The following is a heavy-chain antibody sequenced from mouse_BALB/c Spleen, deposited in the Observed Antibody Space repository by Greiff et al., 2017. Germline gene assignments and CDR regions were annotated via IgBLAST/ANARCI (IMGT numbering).Heavy chain of an antibody. V-gene: IGHV3-2*02. CDR3: ARGDGNYWYFDV. CDR1: GYSITSDYA. D-gene: IGHD2-1*01. CDR2: ISYSGST. Sequence: EVQLQESGPGLVKPSQSLSLTCTVTGYSITSDYAWTWIRQFPGNKLEWMGYISYSGSTSYNPSLKSRISITRDTSKNQFFLQLNSVTTEDTATYYCARGDGNYWYFDVWGAGTTVTVSS. J-gene: IGHJ1*01.